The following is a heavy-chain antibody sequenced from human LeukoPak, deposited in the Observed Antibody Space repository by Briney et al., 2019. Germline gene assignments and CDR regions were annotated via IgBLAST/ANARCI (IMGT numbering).Heavy chain of an antibody. CDR3: TREGTGDYLDY. CDR1: GFTFSSYW. V-gene: IGHV3-74*01. Sequence: GGSLRLSCAASGFTFSSYWMHWVRQAPGKGLVWVSRINMDGSSTYYADSVKGRFTISRDNAKNTLYLQMRSLRDGDTAVYFCTREGTGDYLDYWGQGTLVTASS. CDR2: INMDGSST. J-gene: IGHJ4*02. D-gene: IGHD7-27*01.